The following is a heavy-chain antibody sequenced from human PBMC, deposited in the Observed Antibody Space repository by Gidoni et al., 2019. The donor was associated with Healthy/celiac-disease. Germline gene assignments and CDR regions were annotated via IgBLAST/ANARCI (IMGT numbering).Heavy chain of an antibody. Sequence: EVQLLESGGGLVQPGGSLLLSCAASGFTFSSDAMSWVRHAPGKGLEWVSAISGSGGSTYYADAGKGRFTISRDNSKNTLYLQRNSLRAEDTAVYYCAKDPGWETFPYYFDYWGQGTLVTGSS. J-gene: IGHJ4*02. CDR3: AKDPGWETFPYYFDY. CDR1: GFTFSSDA. D-gene: IGHD1-26*01. V-gene: IGHV3-23*01. CDR2: ISGSGGST.